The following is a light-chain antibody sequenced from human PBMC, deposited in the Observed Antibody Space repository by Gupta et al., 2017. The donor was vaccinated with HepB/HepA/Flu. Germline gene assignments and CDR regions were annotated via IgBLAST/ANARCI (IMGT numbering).Light chain of an antibody. CDR2: KAS. V-gene: IGKV1-5*03. Sequence: IQMTQSPSTLSASVGDRVPITCRASQSVSRWLAWYQQKPGKAPKLLIYKASRLASGVPSRCSGSGSGTEFTLTSSILQPDDLATYYCQQYKSYSTFGPGTKVNIK. CDR1: QSVSRW. J-gene: IGKJ3*01. CDR3: QQYKSYST.